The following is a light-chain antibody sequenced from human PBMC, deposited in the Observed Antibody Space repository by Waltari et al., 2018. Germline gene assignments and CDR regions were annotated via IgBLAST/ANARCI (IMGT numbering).Light chain of an antibody. J-gene: IGKJ3*01. Sequence: DIVMTQTPLSSPVTLGQPASISCRSSQRLVHSDGNTYLRWLQQRPGQPPRVLIYKISNRVSWVPDRFSGSGAGTDFTLKISRVEAEDVGVYYCMQATQLVTFGPGTKVDIK. CDR1: QRLVHSDGNTY. CDR3: MQATQLVT. V-gene: IGKV2-24*01. CDR2: KIS.